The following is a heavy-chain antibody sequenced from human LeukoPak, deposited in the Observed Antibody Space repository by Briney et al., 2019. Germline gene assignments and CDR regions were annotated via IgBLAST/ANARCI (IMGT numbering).Heavy chain of an antibody. V-gene: IGHV1-18*01. Sequence: ASVKVSCKTSGYMFISYSFTWVRKARGQGLEWMGWIRVFSGHTDYAGKLQGRLNLTVDTSTDTAYLELTSLTSDDTAIYYCARGGGGSPWLDFWGQGSQVTVSS. J-gene: IGHJ5*01. CDR1: GYMFISYS. CDR3: ARGGGGSPWLDF. D-gene: IGHD2-15*01. CDR2: IRVFSGHT.